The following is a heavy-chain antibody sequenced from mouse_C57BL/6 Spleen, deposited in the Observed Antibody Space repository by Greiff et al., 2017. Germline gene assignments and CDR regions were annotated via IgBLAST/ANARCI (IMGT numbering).Heavy chain of an antibody. D-gene: IGHD2-1*01. CDR2: IHPNSGST. Sequence: QVQLQQPGAELVKPGASVKLSCKASGYTFTSYWMHWVKQRPGQGLEWIGMIHPNSGSTNYNEKFKSKATLTVDKSSSTAYMQLSSLTSEDSAVYYCANYYGNYWYFDGWGTGTTVTVSS. CDR1: GYTFTSYW. V-gene: IGHV1-64*01. CDR3: ANYYGNYWYFDG. J-gene: IGHJ1*03.